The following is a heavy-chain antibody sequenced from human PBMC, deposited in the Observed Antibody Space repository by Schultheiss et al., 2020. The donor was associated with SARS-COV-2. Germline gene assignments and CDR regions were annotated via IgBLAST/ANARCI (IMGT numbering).Heavy chain of an antibody. J-gene: IGHJ4*02. CDR1: GFTFSSYA. CDR2: ISGRGSDT. D-gene: IGHD1-26*01. CDR3: AKGSSSYSGSYYGEY. V-gene: IGHV3-23*01. Sequence: GGSLRLSCAASGFTFSSYALSWVRQAPGRGLEWVSGISGRGSDTDYTDSVKGRFIVSRDNSKNTLYLQMNSLRADDTAVYYCAKGSSSYSGSYYGEYWGQGTLLTVSS.